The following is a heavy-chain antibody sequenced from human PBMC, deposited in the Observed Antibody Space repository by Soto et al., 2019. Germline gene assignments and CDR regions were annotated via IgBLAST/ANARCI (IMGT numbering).Heavy chain of an antibody. CDR2: INHSRST. J-gene: IGHJ5*02. CDR1: DGSFSTYY. V-gene: IGHV4-34*01. CDR3: ARGGYCTNAVCQYKWFDP. Sequence: SETLSLTCAVSDGSFSTYYWSWIRQPPEKGLEWIGEINHSRSTNYNPSLRSRVTISLDTSKNQFSLKLSSVTAADTAVYYCARGGYCTNAVCQYKWFDPWGQGILVTVSS. D-gene: IGHD2-8*01.